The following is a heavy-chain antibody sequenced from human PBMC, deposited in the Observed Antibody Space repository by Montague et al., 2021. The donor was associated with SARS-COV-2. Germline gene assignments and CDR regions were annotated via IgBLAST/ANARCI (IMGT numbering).Heavy chain of an antibody. D-gene: IGHD3-9*01. Sequence: SLRLSCAGSGLTFSSYSMNWVRQAPGKGLEWVSSISGTSKYIFYADSVKGRFTISRDNAKNSLYLQMNSLRAEDTAVYYCARGDFDILTGYYPLFDYWGQGTLVTVSS. CDR2: ISGTSKYI. J-gene: IGHJ4*02. V-gene: IGHV3-21*01. CDR3: ARGDFDILTGYYPLFDY. CDR1: GLTFSSYS.